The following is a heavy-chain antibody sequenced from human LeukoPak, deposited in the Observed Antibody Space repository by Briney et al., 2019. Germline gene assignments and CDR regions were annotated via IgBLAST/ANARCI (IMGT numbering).Heavy chain of an antibody. CDR3: AKEGAGTFLRGVIPFDY. CDR1: GFTFNSYV. J-gene: IGHJ4*02. V-gene: IGHV3-23*01. Sequence: GGSLRLSCAASGFTFNSYVMSWVRLAPGKGLEWVSVVSGSGGSTYYADSVKGRFTISRDNSKNTLYLQMNSLRAEDTAVYYCAKEGAGTFLRGVIPFDYWGQGTLVTVSS. CDR2: VSGSGGST. D-gene: IGHD3-10*01.